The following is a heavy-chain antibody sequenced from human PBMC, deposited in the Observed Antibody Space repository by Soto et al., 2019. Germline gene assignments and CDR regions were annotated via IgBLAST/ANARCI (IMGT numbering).Heavy chain of an antibody. CDR2: MNPNSGNT. CDR3: ARVSHSSSSWYLYFDY. CDR1: GYTFTSYD. J-gene: IGHJ4*02. V-gene: IGHV1-8*01. D-gene: IGHD6-13*01. Sequence: ASVKVSGKASGYTFTSYDINWVRQATGQGLEWMGWMNPNSGNTGYAQKFQGRVTLTRNTSISTAYMELSSLRSEDTAVYYCARVSHSSSSWYLYFDYWGQGTLVTVSS.